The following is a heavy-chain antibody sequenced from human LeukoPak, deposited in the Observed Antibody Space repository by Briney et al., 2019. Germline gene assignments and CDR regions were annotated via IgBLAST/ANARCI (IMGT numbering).Heavy chain of an antibody. CDR1: GFTFSSYA. J-gene: IGHJ4*02. D-gene: IGHD3-9*01. Sequence: GGSLRLSCAASGFTFSSYAMSWVRQAPGKGLEWVSAISGSGDSTYYADSVKGRFTISRDNSKNTVYLQMNSLRAEDTAVYYCAKRSHPTGVLRYFDWSWYYFDYWGQGTLVTVSS. V-gene: IGHV3-23*01. CDR3: AKRSHPTGVLRYFDWSWYYFDY. CDR2: ISGSGDST.